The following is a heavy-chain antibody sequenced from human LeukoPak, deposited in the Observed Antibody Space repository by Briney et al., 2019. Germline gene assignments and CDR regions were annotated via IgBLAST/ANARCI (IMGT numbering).Heavy chain of an antibody. V-gene: IGHV1-18*01. CDR3: ARDLAGDYGDY. CDR1: GYTFTNYG. D-gene: IGHD3-10*01. J-gene: IGHJ4*02. CDR2: ISAYNGNT. Sequence: ASVKVSCKASGYTFTNYGFTWVRQAPGQGLGWMGWISAYNGNTNYAQKFQGRVTMTTDTSTSTAYMELRSLRSDDTAVYYCARDLAGDYGDYWGQGTLVTVSS.